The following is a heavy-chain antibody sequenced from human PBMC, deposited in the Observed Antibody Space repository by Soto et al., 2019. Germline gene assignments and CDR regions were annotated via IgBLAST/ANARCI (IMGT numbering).Heavy chain of an antibody. D-gene: IGHD6-19*01. CDR3: ARVHVMVVAGSTFDY. Sequence: SETLCITCTVSGYSISIGSYWACVRQPPGKGPEWIASIYHGGTTFYNPSLKSRITISVDTSNNQFSLKLTSVTAADAAVYYCARVHVMVVAGSTFDYWGHGTLVTVSS. V-gene: IGHV4-38-2*02. CDR2: IYHGGTT. CDR1: GYSISIGSY. J-gene: IGHJ4*01.